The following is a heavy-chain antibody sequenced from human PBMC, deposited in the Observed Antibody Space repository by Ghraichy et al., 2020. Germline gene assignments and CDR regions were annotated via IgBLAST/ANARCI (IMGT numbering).Heavy chain of an antibody. Sequence: SLNISCAASKFSFSNYGMHWVRQAPGKGLEWVAVISYDGSNKYYGDSVRGRFTISRDNSKNTLFLQMTNLRSEDTAVYYCAKGVVRYSTSSLDYFYYMDVWGKGTTVSIS. CDR3: AKGVVRYSTSSLDYFYYMDV. J-gene: IGHJ6*03. CDR1: KFSFSNYG. CDR2: ISYDGSNK. V-gene: IGHV3-30*18. D-gene: IGHD4-11*01.